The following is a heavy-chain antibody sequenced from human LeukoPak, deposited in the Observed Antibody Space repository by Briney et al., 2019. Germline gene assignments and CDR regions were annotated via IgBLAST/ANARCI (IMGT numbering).Heavy chain of an antibody. V-gene: IGHV3-9*01. J-gene: IGHJ4*02. D-gene: IGHD3-22*01. Sequence: WIRQPPGKGLEWVSGISWNSGSIGYADSVKGRFTISRDNAKNSLYLQMNSLRAEDTALYYCAKVDDSSGYYYRGGPDYWGQGTLVTVSS. CDR2: ISWNSGSI. CDR3: AKVDDSSGYYYRGGPDY.